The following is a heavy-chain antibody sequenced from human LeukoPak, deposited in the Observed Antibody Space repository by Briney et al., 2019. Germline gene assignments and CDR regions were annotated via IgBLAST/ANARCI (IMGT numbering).Heavy chain of an antibody. CDR1: GYTFTSYG. D-gene: IGHD3-16*02. J-gene: IGHJ4*02. V-gene: IGHV1-18*01. CDR2: ISAYNGNT. Sequence: ASVKVSCKASGYTFTSYGISWVRQAPGQGLEWMGWISAYNGNTNYAQKLQGRVTMTTDTSTSTAYMELRSLRSDDTAVYYCARVVMITFGGDIAKDYWGQGTLVTVSS. CDR3: ARVVMITFGGDIAKDY.